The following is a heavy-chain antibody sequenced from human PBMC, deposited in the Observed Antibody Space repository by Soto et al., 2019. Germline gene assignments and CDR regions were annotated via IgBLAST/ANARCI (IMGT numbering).Heavy chain of an antibody. CDR3: ASQIRLITIFGVVRQSYYYGMDV. Sequence: ASVKVSCKASGGTFSSYAISWVRQAPGQGLEWMGGIIPIFGTANYAQKFQGRVTITADESTSTAYMELSSLRSEDTAVYYCASQIRLITIFGVVRQSYYYGMDVWGQGTTVTVSS. J-gene: IGHJ6*02. D-gene: IGHD3-3*01. CDR1: GGTFSSYA. CDR2: IIPIFGTA. V-gene: IGHV1-69*13.